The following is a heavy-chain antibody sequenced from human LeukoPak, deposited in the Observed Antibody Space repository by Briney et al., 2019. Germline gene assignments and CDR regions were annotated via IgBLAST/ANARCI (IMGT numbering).Heavy chain of an antibody. CDR1: GFTFSSYG. J-gene: IGHJ4*02. Sequence: GGSLSLSCAASGFTFSSYGMHWVRQAPGKGLEWVAVIWYDGSNKYYADSVKGRFTISRDNSKNTLYLQMNSLRAEDTAVYYCARAADSSGYGPFDYWGQGTLVTVSS. CDR3: ARAADSSGYGPFDY. V-gene: IGHV3-33*01. CDR2: IWYDGSNK. D-gene: IGHD3-22*01.